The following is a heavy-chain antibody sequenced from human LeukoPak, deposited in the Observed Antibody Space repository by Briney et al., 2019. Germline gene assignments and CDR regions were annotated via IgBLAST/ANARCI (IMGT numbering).Heavy chain of an antibody. D-gene: IGHD6-19*01. J-gene: IGHJ4*02. CDR3: ASGYSSGPVY. CDR2: ISSTSTTI. CDR1: GFTFSSSS. V-gene: IGHV3-48*04. Sequence: GGSLRLSCAASGFTFSSSSMNWVRQAPGKGLEWVSYISSTSTTIYYAVSVKGRFTISRDNAKNSLYLQMNSLRAEDTAVYYCASGYSSGPVYWGQGNLVTVSS.